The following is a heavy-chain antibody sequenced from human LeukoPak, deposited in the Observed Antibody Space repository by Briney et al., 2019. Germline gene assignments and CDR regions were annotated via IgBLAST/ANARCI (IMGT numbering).Heavy chain of an antibody. J-gene: IGHJ4*02. CDR1: GFTVSSNY. CDR3: ARVRELDSSGQGVEYYFDY. Sequence: PGGSLRLSCAASGFTVSSNYMSWVRQAPGKGLEWVSVIYSGGSTYYPDSVKGRFTISRDNSKNTLYLQMNSLRAEDTAVYYCARVRELDSSGQGVEYYFDYWGQGTLVTVSS. D-gene: IGHD6-19*01. V-gene: IGHV3-66*01. CDR2: IYSGGST.